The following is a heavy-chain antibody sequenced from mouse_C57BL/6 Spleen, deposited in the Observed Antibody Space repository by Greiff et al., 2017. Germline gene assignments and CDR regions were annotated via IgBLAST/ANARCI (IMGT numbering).Heavy chain of an antibody. CDR3: ARLDPGYYFDY. V-gene: IGHV1-50*01. D-gene: IGHD4-1*01. CDR1: GYTFTSYW. J-gene: IGHJ2*01. CDR2: IDPSDSYT. Sequence: QVQLQQSGAELVKPGASVKLSCKASGYTFTSYWMQWVKQRPGQGLEWIGEIDPSDSYTNYNQKFKGKATLTVDTSSSTAYMQLSSLTSEDSAVYYCARLDPGYYFDYWGQGTTLTVSS.